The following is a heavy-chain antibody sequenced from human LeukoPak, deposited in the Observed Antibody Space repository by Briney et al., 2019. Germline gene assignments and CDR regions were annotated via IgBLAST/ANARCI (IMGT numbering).Heavy chain of an antibody. V-gene: IGHV3-53*01. Sequence: GGSLRLSCAASGFIVSNYYMYWVRQAPGQGLEWVSVIYTAGSTSYTGSVKGRFTISRDNSNNTVYLLMNSLRAEDTAVYYCVRGGGDSWGQGTLVTVSS. J-gene: IGHJ5*02. CDR2: IYTAGST. CDR3: VRGGGDS. D-gene: IGHD3-16*01. CDR1: GFIVSNYY.